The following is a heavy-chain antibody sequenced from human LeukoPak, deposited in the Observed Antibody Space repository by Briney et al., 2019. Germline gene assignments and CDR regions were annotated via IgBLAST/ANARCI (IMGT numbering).Heavy chain of an antibody. CDR1: GGSISNYY. D-gene: IGHD6-13*01. Sequence: SETLSLTCTVSGGSISNYYWSWIRQPAGKGLEWIGRIYPSGSTNDNPALKSRVTMSVDTSKNQFSLKLSSVSAADTAVYYCAREEITAAGRSLDYWGQGTLVTVSS. CDR2: IYPSGST. V-gene: IGHV4-4*07. CDR3: AREEITAAGRSLDY. J-gene: IGHJ4*02.